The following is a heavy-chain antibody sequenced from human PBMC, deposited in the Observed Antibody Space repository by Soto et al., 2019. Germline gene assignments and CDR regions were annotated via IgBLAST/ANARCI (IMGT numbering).Heavy chain of an antibody. D-gene: IGHD4-4*01. V-gene: IGHV3-23*01. J-gene: IGHJ4*02. CDR1: GFTFSSYA. Sequence: PGGSLRLSCAASGFTFSSYAMSWVRQAPGKGLEWVSAISGSGGSTYYADSVKGRFTISRDNSKNTLYLQMNSLRAEDTAVYYCAKDPGTTVIPLYHFDYWGQGALVTVSS. CDR3: AKDPGTTVIPLYHFDY. CDR2: ISGSGGST.